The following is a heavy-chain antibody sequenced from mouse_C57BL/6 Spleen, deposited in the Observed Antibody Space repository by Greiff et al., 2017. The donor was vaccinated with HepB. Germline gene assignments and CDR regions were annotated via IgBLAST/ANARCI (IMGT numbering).Heavy chain of an antibody. CDR2: IYPGSGST. V-gene: IGHV1-55*01. J-gene: IGHJ2*01. Sequence: QVQLQQPGAELVKPGASVKMSCKASGYTFTSYWITWVKQRPGQGLAWIGDIYPGSGSTNYNEKFKSKATLTVDTSSSTAYMQLSSLTSEDSAVYYCARGIYYSNFHFDYWGQGTTLTVSS. D-gene: IGHD2-5*01. CDR1: GYTFTSYW. CDR3: ARGIYYSNFHFDY.